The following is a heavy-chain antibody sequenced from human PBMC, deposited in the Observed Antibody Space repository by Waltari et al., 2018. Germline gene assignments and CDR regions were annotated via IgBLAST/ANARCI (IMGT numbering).Heavy chain of an antibody. V-gene: IGHV3-21*02. CDR3: ARGGWGFYLDD. CDR1: GFTFSSYS. Sequence: EVLLVESGGGLVKPGGSLRLSCAASGFTFSSYSMNWVRQAPGKGLEWCSSISSSGSYTHYVDSVKGRFTISRDNAKNSLYLQMNTLRAEDTAVYYCARGGWGFYLDDWGQGTLVTSSS. J-gene: IGHJ4*02. CDR2: ISSSGSYT. D-gene: IGHD7-27*01.